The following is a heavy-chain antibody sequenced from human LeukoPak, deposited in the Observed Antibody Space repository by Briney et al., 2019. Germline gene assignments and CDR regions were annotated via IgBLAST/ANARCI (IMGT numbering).Heavy chain of an antibody. CDR1: GGSISSGGYY. J-gene: IGHJ4*02. CDR2: INHSGST. CDR3: ARRPYGGVVDY. V-gene: IGHV4-30-2*01. D-gene: IGHD4-17*01. Sequence: PSQTLSLTCTVSGGSISSGGYYWSWIRQPPGKGLEWIGEINHSGSTNYNPSLKSRVTISVDTSKNQFSLKLSSVTAADTAVYYCARRPYGGVVDYWGQGTLVTVSS.